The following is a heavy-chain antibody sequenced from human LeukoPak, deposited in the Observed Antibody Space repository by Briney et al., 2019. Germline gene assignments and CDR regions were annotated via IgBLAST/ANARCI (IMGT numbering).Heavy chain of an antibody. V-gene: IGHV3-7*01. J-gene: IGHJ4*02. D-gene: IGHD3-10*01. CDR3: ARDTAYGSGSYPIWDY. CDR1: GFTFSSYW. Sequence: GGSLRLSCAASGFTFSSYWMSWVRQAPGKGLEWVANIKQDGSEKYYVGSVKGRFTISRDNAKNSLYLRMNSQRAEDTAVYYCARDTAYGSGSYPIWDYWGQGTLVTVSS. CDR2: IKQDGSEK.